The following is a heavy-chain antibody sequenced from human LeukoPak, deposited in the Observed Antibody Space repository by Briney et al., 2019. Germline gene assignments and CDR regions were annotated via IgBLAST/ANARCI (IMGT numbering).Heavy chain of an antibody. CDR3: ARRGAAAAGTAGAFDI. D-gene: IGHD6-13*01. CDR2: IYYSGST. CDR1: GGSISSYY. V-gene: IGHV4-59*08. J-gene: IGHJ3*02. Sequence: PSETLSLTCTVSGGSISSYYWSWIRQPPGKGLEWIGYIYYSGSTNYNPSLKSRVTISVDTSKNQFSLKLSSVTAADTAVYYCARRGAAAAGTAGAFDIWGQGTMVTVSS.